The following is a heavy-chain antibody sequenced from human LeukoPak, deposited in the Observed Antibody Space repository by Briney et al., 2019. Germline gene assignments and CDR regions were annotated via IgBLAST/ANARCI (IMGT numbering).Heavy chain of an antibody. Sequence: SVKVSCKASGGTFSSYAISWVRQAPGQGLEWMGGIIPIFGTANYAQKFQGRVTITADESTSTAYMELSSLRFEDTAVYYCARVVGANEYYGMDVWGQGTTVTVSS. J-gene: IGHJ6*02. CDR2: IIPIFGTA. D-gene: IGHD1-26*01. CDR1: GGTFSSYA. CDR3: ARVVGANEYYGMDV. V-gene: IGHV1-69*13.